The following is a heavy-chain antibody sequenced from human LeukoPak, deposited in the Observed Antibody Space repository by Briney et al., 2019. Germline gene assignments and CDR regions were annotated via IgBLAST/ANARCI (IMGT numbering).Heavy chain of an antibody. CDR3: ARGNGWKLHDY. CDR1: GGSISTYH. J-gene: IGHJ4*02. V-gene: IGHV4-59*01. CDR2: MQSTGNS. Sequence: SETLSLTCTVSGGSISTYHWNWIRKSPEKGLEWIGYMQSTGNSNYNPSLKSRVTMSVDMSRNQIVLNLSSVTAADTAVYYCARGNGWKLHDYWGQGIQVTVSS. D-gene: IGHD4-23*01.